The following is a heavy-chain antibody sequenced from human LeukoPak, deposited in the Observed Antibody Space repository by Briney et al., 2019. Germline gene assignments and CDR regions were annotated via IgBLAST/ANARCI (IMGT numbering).Heavy chain of an antibody. Sequence: SETLSLTCAVSGAISSSIHYWAWIRQPPGKGLEWIGSIYYNGNAYYNPSIKSRVTISLDTSESQFSLKLSSVTAADTAVYYCARYGLLGISEINAFDIWGQGTMVTVSS. CDR2: IYYNGNA. D-gene: IGHD2-15*01. J-gene: IGHJ3*02. CDR3: ARYGLLGISEINAFDI. CDR1: GAISSSIHY. V-gene: IGHV4-39*07.